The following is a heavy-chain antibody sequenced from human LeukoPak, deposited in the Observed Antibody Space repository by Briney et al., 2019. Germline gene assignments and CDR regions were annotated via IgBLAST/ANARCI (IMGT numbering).Heavy chain of an antibody. J-gene: IGHJ4*02. CDR3: ARGPRSFLEWLPWAY. Sequence: ASVKVSCKASGYTFTSYGISWVRQAPGQRLEWMGWINAGNGNTKYSQKFQGRVTITRDTSISTAYMELSRLRSDDTAVYYCARGPRSFLEWLPWAYWGQGTLVTVSS. CDR1: GYTFTSYG. V-gene: IGHV1-18*04. CDR2: INAGNGNT. D-gene: IGHD3-3*01.